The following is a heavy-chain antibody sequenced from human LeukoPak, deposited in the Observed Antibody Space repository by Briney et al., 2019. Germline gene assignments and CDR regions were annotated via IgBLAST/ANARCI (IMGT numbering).Heavy chain of an antibody. CDR3: ATYPLAVAAYYFDY. CDR1: GYTLTELS. D-gene: IGHD6-19*01. J-gene: IGHJ4*02. V-gene: IGHV1-24*01. CDR2: FDPEDGET. Sequence: ASVKVSCKVSGYTLTELSMHWVRQAPGKGLEWMGGFDPEDGETIYAQKFQGRVTTTEDTSTDTAYMELSSLRSEDTAVYYCATYPLAVAAYYFDYWGQGTLVTVSS.